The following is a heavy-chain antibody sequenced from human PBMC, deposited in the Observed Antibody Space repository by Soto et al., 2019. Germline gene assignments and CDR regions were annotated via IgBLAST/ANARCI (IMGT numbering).Heavy chain of an antibody. CDR2: FYSGGST. Sequence: PRGSLRLSCAASGFTVSSNYMNWVRQAPGKGLEWVSVFYSGGSTYYADSVKGRFTISRHNSKNTLYLQMNSLRAEDTAVYYCARDFYDFWSGSMDVWGKGTTVTVSS. D-gene: IGHD3-3*01. CDR1: GFTVSSNY. V-gene: IGHV3-53*04. J-gene: IGHJ6*03. CDR3: ARDFYDFWSGSMDV.